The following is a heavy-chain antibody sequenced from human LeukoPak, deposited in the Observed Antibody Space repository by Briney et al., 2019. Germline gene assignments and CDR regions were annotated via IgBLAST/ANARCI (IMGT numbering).Heavy chain of an antibody. V-gene: IGHV1-2*02. CDR3: ARVTALWFGESPNNWFDP. Sequence: RWASVKVSCKASGYTFTGYYMHWVRQAPGQGLEWMGWINPNSGGTNYAQKFQGRVTMTRDTSISTAYMELSRLRSDDTAVYYCARVTALWFGESPNNWFDPWGQGTLVTVSS. CDR2: INPNSGGT. CDR1: GYTFTGYY. D-gene: IGHD3-10*01. J-gene: IGHJ5*02.